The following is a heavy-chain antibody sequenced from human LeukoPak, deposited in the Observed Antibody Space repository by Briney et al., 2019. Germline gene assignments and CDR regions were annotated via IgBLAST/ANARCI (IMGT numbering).Heavy chain of an antibody. CDR3: ARGSTSFMFDY. Sequence: ASVKVSCKASGRTFSSYAISWVRQAPGQGLEWMGGIIPIFGTANYAQKFQGRVTITADKSTSTAYMELSSLRSEDTAVYYCARGSTSFMFDYWGQGTLVTVSS. J-gene: IGHJ4*02. D-gene: IGHD2-2*01. CDR2: IIPIFGTA. CDR1: GRTFSSYA. V-gene: IGHV1-69*06.